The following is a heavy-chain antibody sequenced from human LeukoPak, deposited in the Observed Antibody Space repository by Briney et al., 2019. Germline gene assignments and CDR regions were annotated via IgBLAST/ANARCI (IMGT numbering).Heavy chain of an antibody. CDR3: ARDRRVTMTGGLGL. CDR2: IIPIFGTA. J-gene: IGHJ2*01. Sequence: GASVTVSCTASGGTFSSYAISWVRQAPGQGLEWVGGIIPIFGTANYAQKFQGRVTITADESTSTAYMELSSLRSEDTAVYYCARDRRVTMTGGLGLWGRGTLVTVSS. D-gene: IGHD3-22*01. CDR1: GGTFSSYA. V-gene: IGHV1-69*13.